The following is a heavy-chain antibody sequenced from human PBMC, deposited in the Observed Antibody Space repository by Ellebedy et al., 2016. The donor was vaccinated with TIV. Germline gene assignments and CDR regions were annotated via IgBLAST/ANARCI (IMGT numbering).Heavy chain of an antibody. V-gene: IGHV4-59*01. Sequence: MPSETLSLTCTVSGGSINTYYWSWIRQPPGKGLEWIGYIFYSGSTNYNPSLKSRVTMTVDTSKNQFSLKLSSVTAADTAVYYCARDLAGGSGRFDPWGQGTLVTVSS. CDR1: GGSINTYY. J-gene: IGHJ5*02. D-gene: IGHD3-10*01. CDR2: IFYSGST. CDR3: ARDLAGGSGRFDP.